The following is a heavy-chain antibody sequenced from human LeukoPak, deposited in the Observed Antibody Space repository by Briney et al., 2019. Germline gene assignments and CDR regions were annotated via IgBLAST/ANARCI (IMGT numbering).Heavy chain of an antibody. D-gene: IGHD6-13*01. Sequence: GGSLRFSCAASGFTFSSYGMHWVRQAPGKGLEWVAFIRYDGSNKYYADSVKGRFTISRDNSKNTLYLQMNSLRAEDTAVYYCARDSVAAGGDYMDVWGKGTTVTISS. CDR2: IRYDGSNK. J-gene: IGHJ6*03. CDR1: GFTFSSYG. V-gene: IGHV3-30*02. CDR3: ARDSVAAGGDYMDV.